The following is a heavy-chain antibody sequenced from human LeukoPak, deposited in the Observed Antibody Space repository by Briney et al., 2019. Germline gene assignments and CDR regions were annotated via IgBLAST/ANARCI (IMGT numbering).Heavy chain of an antibody. CDR2: INWNGGST. CDR1: GFTVSSNY. J-gene: IGHJ5*02. CDR3: ARDPGLGYSGSYSSSRHWFDP. D-gene: IGHD1-26*01. Sequence: GGSLRLSCAASGFTVSSNYMSWVRQAPGKGLEWVSGINWNGGSTGYADSVKGRFTISRDNAKNSLYLQMNSLRAEDTALYHCARDPGLGYSGSYSSSRHWFDPWGQGTLVTVSS. V-gene: IGHV3-20*01.